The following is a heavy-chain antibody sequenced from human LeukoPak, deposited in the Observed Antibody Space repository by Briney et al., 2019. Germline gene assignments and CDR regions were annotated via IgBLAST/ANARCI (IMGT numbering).Heavy chain of an antibody. CDR2: IKEDGTRK. Sequence: PGGSLRLSCAASGFTFSSHWMTWVRQAPGKGLEWVANIKEDGTRKNYMDSVKGRFTISRDNAKNSLYLQMNSLRAEDTAVYYCARGGGIQLWLEDPNYFDYWGQGTLVTVSS. D-gene: IGHD5-18*01. CDR1: GFTFSSHW. CDR3: ARGGGIQLWLEDPNYFDY. V-gene: IGHV3-7*01. J-gene: IGHJ4*02.